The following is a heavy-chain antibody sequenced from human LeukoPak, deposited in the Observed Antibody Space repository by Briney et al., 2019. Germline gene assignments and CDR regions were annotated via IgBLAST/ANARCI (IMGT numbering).Heavy chain of an antibody. CDR2: IYTSGST. CDR3: ARGARIARYCSSTSCYPAQHYYYYYYMDV. J-gene: IGHJ6*03. V-gene: IGHV4-61*02. D-gene: IGHD2-2*01. Sequence: PSETLSLTCTVSGGSISSGSYYWSWIRQPAGKGLEWIGRIYTSGSTNYNPSLKSRVTISVDTSKNQFSLKLSSVTAADTAVYYCARGARIARYCSSTSCYPAQHYYYYYYMDVWGKGTTVTVSS. CDR1: GGSISSGSYY.